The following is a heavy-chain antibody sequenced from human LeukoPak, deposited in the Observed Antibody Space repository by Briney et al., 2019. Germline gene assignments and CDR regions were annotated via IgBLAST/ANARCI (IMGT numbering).Heavy chain of an antibody. D-gene: IGHD2-2*01. CDR3: AREDNVVVPAARPIDY. J-gene: IGHJ4*02. V-gene: IGHV3-33*01. Sequence: PGGSLRLSCAASGFNFNSYGMHWVRQAPGKGLEWVAIIWYDGSDNYYADSVKGRFTISRDNSKSTLYLQMNSLRAEDTAVYYCAREDNVVVPAARPIDYWGQGTLVTVSS. CDR2: IWYDGSDN. CDR1: GFNFNSYG.